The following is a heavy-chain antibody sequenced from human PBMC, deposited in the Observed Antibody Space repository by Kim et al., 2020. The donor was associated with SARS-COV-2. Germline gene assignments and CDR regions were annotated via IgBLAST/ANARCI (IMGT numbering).Heavy chain of an antibody. J-gene: IGHJ5*02. CDR3: ARDHMVRGVTVGVGWFDP. Sequence: KGRFTISRDNAKNSLYLQMNSLRDEDTAVYYCARDHMVRGVTVGVGWFDPWGQGTLVTVSS. D-gene: IGHD3-10*01. V-gene: IGHV3-48*02.